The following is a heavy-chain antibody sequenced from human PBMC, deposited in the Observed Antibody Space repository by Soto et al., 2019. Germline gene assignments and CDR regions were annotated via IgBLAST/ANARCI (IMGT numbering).Heavy chain of an antibody. CDR3: ARDPIEDDILTGFNWFDP. CDR2: INPSGGST. Sequence: DSVKVSCKASGYTFTSYYMHWVRQAPGQGLEWMGIINPSGGSTSYAQKFQGRVTMTRDTSTSTVYMELSSLRSEDTAVYYCARDPIEDDILTGFNWFDPWGQGTLVTVSS. J-gene: IGHJ5*02. CDR1: GYTFTSYY. D-gene: IGHD3-9*01. V-gene: IGHV1-46*01.